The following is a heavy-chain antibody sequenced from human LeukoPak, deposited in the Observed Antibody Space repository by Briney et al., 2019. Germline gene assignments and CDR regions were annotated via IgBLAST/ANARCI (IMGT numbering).Heavy chain of an antibody. D-gene: IGHD2-21*01. CDR2: INSDGSST. V-gene: IGHV3-74*01. Sequence: PGGSLRLSCAASGFTFSSYWMHRVRQAPGKGLVWVSRINSDGSSTSYADSVKGRFTISRDNAKNTLYLQMNSLRAEDTAVYYCARDPQKIDYFDYWGQGTLVTVSS. CDR1: GFTFSSYW. J-gene: IGHJ4*02. CDR3: ARDPQKIDYFDY.